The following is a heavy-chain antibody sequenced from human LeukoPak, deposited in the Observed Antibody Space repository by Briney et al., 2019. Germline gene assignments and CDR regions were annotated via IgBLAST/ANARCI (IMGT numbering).Heavy chain of an antibody. J-gene: IGHJ6*02. CDR1: GGSISSYY. Sequence: PSETLSLTCTVSGGSISSYYWSWIRQPPGKGLEWNGYIYYSGSTNYNPSLKSRVTISVDTSKNQFSLKLSSVTAADTAVYYCARGEPSTVRWYYYYGMDVWGQGTTVTVSS. V-gene: IGHV4-59*01. D-gene: IGHD4-23*01. CDR3: ARGEPSTVRWYYYYGMDV. CDR2: IYYSGST.